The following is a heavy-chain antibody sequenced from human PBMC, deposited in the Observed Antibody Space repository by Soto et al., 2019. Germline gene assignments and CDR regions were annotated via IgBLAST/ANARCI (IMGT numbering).Heavy chain of an antibody. V-gene: IGHV3-23*01. Sequence: PGGSLRLSCAASGFNFSSDVMNWVRQTPGKGLEWVASIFGSGITTYYADSVKGRFTISRDNSKNTLHLQLNSLRAEDTALYYCAKSQSGSFFADFDLWGQGSLVTVSS. CDR3: AKSQSGSFFADFDL. D-gene: IGHD1-26*01. CDR2: IFGSGITT. J-gene: IGHJ3*01. CDR1: GFNFSSDV.